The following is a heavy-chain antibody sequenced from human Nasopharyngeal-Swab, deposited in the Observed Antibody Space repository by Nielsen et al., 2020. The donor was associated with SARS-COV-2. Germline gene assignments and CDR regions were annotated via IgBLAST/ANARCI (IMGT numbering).Heavy chain of an antibody. D-gene: IGHD6-13*01. J-gene: IGHJ5*02. CDR3: ARGQDGAAAAP. V-gene: IGHV4-34*01. CDR2: INHSGGT. Sequence: SETLSLTCAVDGWSFSGYYWSWIRQPPGKGLEWIGEINHSGGTRYNPSLKSRVIISVDTSKNQLSLKLTSLTAADTAMYYCARGQDGAAAAPWGQGTLVTVSS. CDR1: GWSFSGYY.